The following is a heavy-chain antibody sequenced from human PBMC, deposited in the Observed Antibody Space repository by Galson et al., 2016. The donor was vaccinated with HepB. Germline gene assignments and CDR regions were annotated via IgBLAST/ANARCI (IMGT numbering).Heavy chain of an antibody. Sequence: SVKVSCKASGYTFTSYYMHWVRQAPGQGLEWMGIINPSGGITSYAQKFQGRVTMTRDTSTRTVYMELSSLRSEDTAVYYCARGELATTNSSYDYYGMDVWGQGTTVTGSS. J-gene: IGHJ6*02. D-gene: IGHD5-24*01. CDR3: ARGELATTNSSYDYYGMDV. V-gene: IGHV1-46*01. CDR1: GYTFTSYY. CDR2: INPSGGIT.